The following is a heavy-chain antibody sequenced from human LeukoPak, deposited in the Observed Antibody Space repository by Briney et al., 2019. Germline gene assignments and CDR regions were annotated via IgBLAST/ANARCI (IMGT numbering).Heavy chain of an antibody. J-gene: IGHJ6*03. CDR2: ISSGGSTI. CDR3: ARLDRADYSTSPVPYYNYYMNA. CDR1: GFTFSSYE. V-gene: IGHV3-48*03. Sequence: PGGSLRLSCAASGFTFSSYEMNWVRQAPGKGLEWVSYISSGGSTIYYADSVKGRFTISRDNAKNSLFLQMNSLRAEDTAVYYCARLDRADYSTSPVPYYNYYMNAWDKGTTVIVSS. D-gene: IGHD6-13*01.